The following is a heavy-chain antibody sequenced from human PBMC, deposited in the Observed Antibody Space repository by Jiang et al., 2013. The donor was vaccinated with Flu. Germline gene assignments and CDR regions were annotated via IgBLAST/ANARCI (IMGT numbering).Heavy chain of an antibody. Sequence: ASGFIFRNAWMSWLRQAPGKGLEWVGRVKSKAGGGTTDYAESVKGRITISRDDSKKTIYLQLSSLKIDDTAVYYCATESPYYTSETGDFDFWGQGTLVTVSS. D-gene: IGHD3-10*01. CDR3: ATESPYYTSETGDFDF. CDR2: VKSKAGGGTT. V-gene: IGHV3-15*01. CDR1: GFIFRNAW. J-gene: IGHJ4*02.